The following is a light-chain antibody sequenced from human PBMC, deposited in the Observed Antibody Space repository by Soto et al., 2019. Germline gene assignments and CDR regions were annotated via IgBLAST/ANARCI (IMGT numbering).Light chain of an antibody. J-gene: IGLJ1*01. V-gene: IGLV2-14*01. Sequence: QSALTQPASVSGSPGQSITFSCTGTSSDVGAYNYVSWFQQYPGKAPKLMIYDVSNRPSGVSNRFSGSKSGNTASLTISGLQAEDEADYYCCSYTSSSTYVFGTGTKLTVL. CDR1: SSDVGAYNY. CDR2: DVS. CDR3: CSYTSSSTYV.